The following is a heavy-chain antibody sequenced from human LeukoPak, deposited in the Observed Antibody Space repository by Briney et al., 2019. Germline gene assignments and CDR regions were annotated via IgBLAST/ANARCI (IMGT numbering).Heavy chain of an antibody. CDR3: ARDSGSYSPYYMDV. V-gene: IGHV3-74*01. J-gene: IGHJ6*03. Sequence: GGSLRLSCAASGFTFSDTWMHWVRQAPGEGLVWVSRIRSDGSDTRYAESVKGRFTISRDNAKNTLYLQMNSLRAEDTAVYYCARDSGSYSPYYMDVWGKGTTVTVSS. CDR1: GFTFSDTW. CDR2: IRSDGSDT. D-gene: IGHD1-26*01.